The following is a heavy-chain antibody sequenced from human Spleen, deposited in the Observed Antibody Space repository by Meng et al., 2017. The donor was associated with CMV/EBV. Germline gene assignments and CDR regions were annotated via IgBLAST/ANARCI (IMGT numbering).Heavy chain of an antibody. CDR2: ILYDGNNK. V-gene: IGHV3-30*02. D-gene: IGHD7-27*01. CDR3: ARDRMNWGWDPDL. J-gene: IGHJ2*01. Sequence: CAASGFTFSRSGMHWVRQAPGRGLEWLSFILYDGNNKYYGDSVKGRFTVSRDNSKNTLYLEMSSLTPEDTAVYYCARDRMNWGWDPDLWGRGTLVTVSS. CDR1: GFTFSRSG.